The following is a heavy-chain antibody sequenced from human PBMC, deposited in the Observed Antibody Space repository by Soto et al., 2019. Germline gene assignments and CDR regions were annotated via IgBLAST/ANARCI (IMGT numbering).Heavy chain of an antibody. Sequence: GASVKVSCKASGYRFTSYGFTWVRQAPGQGLEWVGWISANNGNAHYAQKLQGRVTMTTDTATSTVYMELRSLRSDDTAVYYCARKGTGAPVDFWGQGTLVTVSS. CDR3: ARKGTGAPVDF. D-gene: IGHD1-1*01. CDR1: GYRFTSYG. V-gene: IGHV1-18*01. J-gene: IGHJ4*02. CDR2: ISANNGNA.